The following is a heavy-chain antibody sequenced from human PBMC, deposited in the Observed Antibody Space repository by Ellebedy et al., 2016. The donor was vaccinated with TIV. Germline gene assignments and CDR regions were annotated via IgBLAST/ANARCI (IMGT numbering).Heavy chain of an antibody. Sequence: AASVKVSCKASGYTFTSYYMHWVRQAPGQGLEWMGIIDPLGGTTSYAEKFQGRVSMTRDTSTSTVYMELISLRSEDSAVYYCTRDRVVGVTTFVYWGQGTVVTVSS. D-gene: IGHD4-17*01. V-gene: IGHV1-46*01. CDR3: TRDRVVGVTTFVY. CDR1: GYTFTSYY. CDR2: IDPLGGTT. J-gene: IGHJ4*02.